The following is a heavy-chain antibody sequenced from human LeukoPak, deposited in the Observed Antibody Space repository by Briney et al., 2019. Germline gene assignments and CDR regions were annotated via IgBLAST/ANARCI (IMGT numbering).Heavy chain of an antibody. J-gene: IGHJ4*02. CDR3: AKGYDSSAYSVFDY. Sequence: GGSLRLSCAASGFTFSSYAMSWVRQAPGKGLEWVSAISGSGGSTYYADSVTGRFAITRDNAKNSLYLQMNSLRAEDTALYYCAKGYDSSAYSVFDYWGQGTLVTVSS. CDR1: GFTFSSYA. D-gene: IGHD3-22*01. CDR2: ISGSGGST. V-gene: IGHV3-23*01.